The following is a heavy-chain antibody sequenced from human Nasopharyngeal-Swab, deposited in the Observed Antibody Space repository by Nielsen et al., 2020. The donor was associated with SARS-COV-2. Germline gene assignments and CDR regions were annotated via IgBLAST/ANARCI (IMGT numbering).Heavy chain of an antibody. J-gene: IGHJ4*02. D-gene: IGHD4-23*01. Sequence: GSLRLSCAASGFTFSSYGMHWVRQAPGKGLEWVAVISYDGSNKYYADSVKGRFTISRDNSKNTLYLQMNSLRAEDTAVYYCARGWLPRNDYVGFDYWGQGTLVTVSS. CDR2: ISYDGSNK. CDR1: GFTFSSYG. V-gene: IGHV3-30*03. CDR3: ARGWLPRNDYVGFDY.